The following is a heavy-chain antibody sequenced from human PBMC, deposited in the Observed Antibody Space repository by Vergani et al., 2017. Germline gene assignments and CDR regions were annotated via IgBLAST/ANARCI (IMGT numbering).Heavy chain of an antibody. CDR1: GFTFSNFA. V-gene: IGHV3-23*01. D-gene: IGHD6-19*01. CDR2: ISGSGRTT. Sequence: EVQLLESGGGLVQPGGSLRLSCAASGFTFSNFAISWVRQAPGKGLEWVSGISGSGRTTYYADSVKGRFTISRDNAKNSRYLQMNSLRAEDTAVYYCAREPGPAVAGTQWGQGTLVTVSS. J-gene: IGHJ4*02. CDR3: AREPGPAVAGTQ.